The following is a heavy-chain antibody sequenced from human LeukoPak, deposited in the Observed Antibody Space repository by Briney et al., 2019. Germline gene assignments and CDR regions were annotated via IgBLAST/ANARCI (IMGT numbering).Heavy chain of an antibody. CDR1: GFTFSSYA. J-gene: IGHJ4*02. Sequence: GGSLRLSCAASGFTFSSYAMSWVRQAPGKGLEWVSAMSASNGNTYYAASVKGRFTISRDNSKNTLYLQMNSLRADDTAVYYCAKDLSYGFDYWGQGTLVTVSS. CDR2: MSASNGNT. D-gene: IGHD5-18*01. V-gene: IGHV3-23*01. CDR3: AKDLSYGFDY.